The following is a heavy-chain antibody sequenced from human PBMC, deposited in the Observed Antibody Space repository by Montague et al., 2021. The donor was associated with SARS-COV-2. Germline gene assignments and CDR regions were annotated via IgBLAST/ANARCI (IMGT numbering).Heavy chain of an antibody. J-gene: IGHJ4*02. CDR2: IYYSGST. V-gene: IGHV4-39*01. D-gene: IGHD3-3*01. CDR3: ARKTSRGLTIFGVVTASYCFGY. CDR1: GGSISSSSYF. Sequence: SETLSLTCTVSGGSISSSSYFWGWIRQPPGKGLEWIGSIYYSGSTYYXPSLKSRVTISVDTSKNQFSLKLSSVTAADTAVFYCARKTSRGLTIFGVVTASYCFGYWGQGTLVTVSS.